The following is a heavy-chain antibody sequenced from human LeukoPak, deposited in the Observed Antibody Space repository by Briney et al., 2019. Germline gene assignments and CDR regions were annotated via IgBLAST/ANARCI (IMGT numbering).Heavy chain of an antibody. Sequence: GGSLRLSCAASGFTFSSYNMNWVRQAPGKGLEWVSYISSSSSTIYYADSVKGRFTISRDNAKNSLYLQMNSLRAEDTAVYYCARGMATIGGRAGGDAFDIWGQGTMVTVSS. J-gene: IGHJ3*02. V-gene: IGHV3-48*01. CDR2: ISSSSSTI. D-gene: IGHD5-24*01. CDR3: ARGMATIGGRAGGDAFDI. CDR1: GFTFSSYN.